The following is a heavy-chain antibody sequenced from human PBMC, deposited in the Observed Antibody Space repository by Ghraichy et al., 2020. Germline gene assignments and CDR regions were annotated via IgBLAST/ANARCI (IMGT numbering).Heavy chain of an antibody. CDR3: ARDVLRDFWIGFYNGMDV. D-gene: IGHD3-3*01. Sequence: TLSLTCAVSGDSIIRGTYYWSWIRQRPGKGLEWIGYIYYSGNTYYNPSLKSRVTISIDRSKNQFSLRLQSVTAADTAVYYCARDVLRDFWIGFYNGMDVWGQGTTVTVSS. V-gene: IGHV4-31*11. CDR2: IYYSGNT. J-gene: IGHJ6*02. CDR1: GDSIIRGTYY.